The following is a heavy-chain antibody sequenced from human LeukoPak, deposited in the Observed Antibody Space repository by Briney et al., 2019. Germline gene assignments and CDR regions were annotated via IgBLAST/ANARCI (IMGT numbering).Heavy chain of an antibody. D-gene: IGHD3-10*01. Sequence: PGGSLRLSCAASGFTFSSYAMGCVRQAPGKGLEWVLAISGSGGSTYYADSVKGRFTISRDNSKNTLYLQMNSLRAEDTAVYYCAKVLDPSVLWFGETPWGFDYWGQGTLVTVSS. CDR2: ISGSGGST. J-gene: IGHJ4*02. V-gene: IGHV3-23*01. CDR1: GFTFSSYA. CDR3: AKVLDPSVLWFGETPWGFDY.